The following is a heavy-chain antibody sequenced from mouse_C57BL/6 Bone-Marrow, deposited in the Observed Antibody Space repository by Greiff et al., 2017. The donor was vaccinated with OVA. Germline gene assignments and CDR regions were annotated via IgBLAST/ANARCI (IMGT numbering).Heavy chain of an antibody. V-gene: IGHV5-2*01. CDR3: ARHGYDGYSHWYFDV. Sequence: EVMLVESGGGLVQPGESLKLSCESNEYEFPSHDMSWVRKTPEKRLELVAAINSDGGSTYYPDTMEGRFIISRDNTKKTLYLQMSSLRSEDTALYYCARHGYDGYSHWYFDVWGTGTTVTVSS. CDR2: INSDGGST. D-gene: IGHD2-3*01. J-gene: IGHJ1*03. CDR1: EYEFPSHD.